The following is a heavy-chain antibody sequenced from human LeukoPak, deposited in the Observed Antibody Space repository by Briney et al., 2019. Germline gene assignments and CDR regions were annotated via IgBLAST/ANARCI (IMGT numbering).Heavy chain of an antibody. V-gene: IGHV4-34*01. Sequence: SETLSLTCTVSGGSISSYYWSCIRQPPGKGLEWIGEINHSGSTNYNPPLKSRVTISVDTSKNQFSLKLSSVTAADTAVYYCARDNPGTYDSSGYDYWGQGTLVTVSS. CDR2: INHSGST. J-gene: IGHJ4*02. CDR3: ARDNPGTYDSSGYDY. CDR1: GGSISSYY. D-gene: IGHD3-22*01.